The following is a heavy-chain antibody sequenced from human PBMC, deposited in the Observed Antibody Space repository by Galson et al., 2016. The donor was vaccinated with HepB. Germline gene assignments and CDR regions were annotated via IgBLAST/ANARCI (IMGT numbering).Heavy chain of an antibody. D-gene: IGHD2-15*01. Sequence: SLRLSCAASGFTFSSYWMSWVRQAPGKGLEWVSSISSSSGYIYYADSVKGRYTISRDDAKNSLYLQMNSLRAEDKAVYYCARERGGPGYCDGGSCYQTFVYWGQGTLVTVSS. J-gene: IGHJ4*02. CDR1: GFTFSSYW. CDR2: ISSSSGYI. CDR3: ARERGGPGYCDGGSCYQTFVY. V-gene: IGHV3-21*01.